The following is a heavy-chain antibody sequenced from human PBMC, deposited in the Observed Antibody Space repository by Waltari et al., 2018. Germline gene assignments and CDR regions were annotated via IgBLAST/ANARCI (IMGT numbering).Heavy chain of an antibody. V-gene: IGHV4-59*11. CDR1: GGSISSHY. J-gene: IGHJ4*02. CDR3: ARGYGFREFLLFDY. D-gene: IGHD3-10*01. CDR2: IYYSGST. Sequence: QVQLQESGPGLVKPSETLSLTCTVSGGSISSHYWSWIRQPPGKGLEWIGYIYYSGSTNYNPSLKSRVTISVDTSKNQFSLKLSSVTAADTAVYYCARGYGFREFLLFDYWGQGTLVTVSS.